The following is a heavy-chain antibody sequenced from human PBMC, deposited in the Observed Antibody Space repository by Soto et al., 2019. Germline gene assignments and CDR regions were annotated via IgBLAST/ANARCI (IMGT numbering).Heavy chain of an antibody. CDR3: ARIIVGYSSGWPDY. D-gene: IGHD6-19*01. V-gene: IGHV4-34*01. CDR2: INHSGST. CDR1: GGSFSGYY. J-gene: IGHJ4*02. Sequence: QVQLQQWGAGLLKPSETLSLTCAVYGGSFSGYYWSWIRQPPGKGLEWIGEINHSGSTNYNPSLKSRVTISVDTSKNQFSLKLSSVTAADTAVYYCARIIVGYSSGWPDYWGQGTLVTVSS.